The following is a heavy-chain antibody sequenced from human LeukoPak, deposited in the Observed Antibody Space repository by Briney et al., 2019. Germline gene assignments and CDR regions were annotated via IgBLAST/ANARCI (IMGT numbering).Heavy chain of an antibody. CDR1: GGSISSGSYY. J-gene: IGHJ2*01. CDR2: IYTSGST. Sequence: SQTLSLTCTVSGGSISSGSYYWSWIRQPAGKGLEWIGRIYTSGSTNYNPSLKSRVTISVDTSKNQFSLKLSSVTAADTAVYYCAREGWGYSYGYISWYFDLWGRGTLVTVST. CDR3: AREGWGYSYGYISWYFDL. D-gene: IGHD5-18*01. V-gene: IGHV4-61*02.